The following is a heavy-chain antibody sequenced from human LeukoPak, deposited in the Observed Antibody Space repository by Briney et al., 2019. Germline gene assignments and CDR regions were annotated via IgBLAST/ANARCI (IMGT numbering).Heavy chain of an antibody. V-gene: IGHV3-53*05. J-gene: IGHJ3*02. CDR3: VKALGSSWYEAFDI. CDR1: GFSVSSNF. Sequence: GGSLRLSCAASGFSVSSNFMSWVRQAPGKGLEWVSFIYSGGSTYYADSVKGRFTISRDNSKNTLYLQMSSLRAEDTAVYYCVKALGSSWYEAFDIWGQGTMVTVSS. D-gene: IGHD6-13*01. CDR2: IYSGGST.